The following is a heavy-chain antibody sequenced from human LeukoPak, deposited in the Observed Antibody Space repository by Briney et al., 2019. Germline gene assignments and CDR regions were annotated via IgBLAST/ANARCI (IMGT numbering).Heavy chain of an antibody. CDR3: AKGTDSSGRPRGGFDY. J-gene: IGHJ4*02. CDR2: ISGTGNSP. D-gene: IGHD3-22*01. Sequence: GGSLRLSCAASGFTFNTYAMSWVRQAPGKGLEWVSAISGTGNSPFYAASVKGRSIISNDYSKNILYLQMNSLRAEDTALYYCAKGTDSSGRPRGGFDYWGQGTLVSVPS. CDR1: GFTFNTYA. V-gene: IGHV3-23*01.